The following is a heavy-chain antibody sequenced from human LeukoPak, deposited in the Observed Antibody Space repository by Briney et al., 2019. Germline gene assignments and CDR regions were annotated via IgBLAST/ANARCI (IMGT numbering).Heavy chain of an antibody. CDR3: ARGEVVAATNY. CDR2: IIPIFGTA. D-gene: IGHD2-15*01. J-gene: IGHJ4*02. V-gene: IGHV1-69*13. Sequence: WASVKVSCKASGGTFSSYAISWVRQAPGQGLEWMGGIIPIFGTANYAQKFQGRVTITADESTSTAYMELSSLRSEDTAVYYCARGEVVAATNYWGQGTLVTVSS. CDR1: GGTFSSYA.